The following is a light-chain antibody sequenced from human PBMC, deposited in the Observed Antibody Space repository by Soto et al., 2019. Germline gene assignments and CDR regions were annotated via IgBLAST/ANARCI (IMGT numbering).Light chain of an antibody. CDR3: QSSGVNNQV. V-gene: IGLV6-57*02. CDR2: ENN. J-gene: IGLJ3*02. CDR1: SGSIASNY. Sequence: NFMLTQPHSVSESPGKTVTISCTGSSGSIASNYVQWYQQRPGSAPTTVICENNQRPSGVPDRFSGSIDSSSNSASLTISGLKTEDEAEYYCQSSGVNNQVFGGGTKLTVL.